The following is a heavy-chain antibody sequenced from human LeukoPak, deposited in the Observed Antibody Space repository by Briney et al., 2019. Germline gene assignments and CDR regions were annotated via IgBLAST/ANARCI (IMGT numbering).Heavy chain of an antibody. CDR3: ARLKTADAFDI. Sequence: SETLSLTCAVSGYSICSGYYWGWLRPPPGKGLEWIGSIYHSGSTYYNPSLKTRVTISVDTSKNQSSLKLSSVTAADTAVYYCARLKTADAFDIWSQGTMVTVSS. V-gene: IGHV4-38-2*01. CDR2: IYHSGST. D-gene: IGHD1-1*01. CDR1: GYSICSGYY. J-gene: IGHJ3*02.